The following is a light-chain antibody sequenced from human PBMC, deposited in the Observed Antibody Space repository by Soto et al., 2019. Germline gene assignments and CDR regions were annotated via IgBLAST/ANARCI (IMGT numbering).Light chain of an antibody. CDR3: QQHNQWPIT. V-gene: IGKV1-5*03. Sequence: DIQMTQSPSTLSASVGDRVTITCRASQSISSWLAWYQQKPGKAPKLLIYKASSLESGVPSRFSGSGSGTEFTLTISSLQPDDFAVYYCQQHNQWPITFGQGTRLEIK. CDR2: KAS. CDR1: QSISSW. J-gene: IGKJ5*01.